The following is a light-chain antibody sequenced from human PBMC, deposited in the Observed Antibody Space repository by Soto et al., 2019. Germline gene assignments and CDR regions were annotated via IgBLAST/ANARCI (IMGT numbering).Light chain of an antibody. Sequence: QSALTQPASVSGSPGQSITISCTGTISDVGGFSYVSWYQHHPGTAPKVIIYEVSNRPSGISNRFSGSKSGNTASLTISGLQAEDEADYYCSSYTTSAPYVFGSGTKLTVL. CDR3: SSYTTSAPYV. CDR1: ISDVGGFSY. CDR2: EVS. V-gene: IGLV2-14*01. J-gene: IGLJ1*01.